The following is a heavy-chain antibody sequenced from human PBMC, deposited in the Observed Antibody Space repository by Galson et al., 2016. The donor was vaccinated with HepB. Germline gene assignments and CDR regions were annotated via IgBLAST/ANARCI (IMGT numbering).Heavy chain of an antibody. V-gene: IGHV3-30*12. CDR3: ARRGDIVNYYGMDV. Sequence: SLRLSCAASGFTFSTYGMHWVRQGPGKGLEWVSVISYDGSHKYYAGSVKGRFTISRDNSKNTLYLQMNSLRAEDTAAYYCARRGDIVNYYGMDVWGQGTTVTVSS. D-gene: IGHD2-15*01. CDR1: GFTFSTYG. J-gene: IGHJ6*02. CDR2: ISYDGSHK.